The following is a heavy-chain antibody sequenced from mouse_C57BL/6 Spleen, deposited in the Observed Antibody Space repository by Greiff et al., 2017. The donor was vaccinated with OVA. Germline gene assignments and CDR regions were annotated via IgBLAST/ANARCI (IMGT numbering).Heavy chain of an antibody. J-gene: IGHJ1*03. Sequence: EVQLQQSGPGLVKPSQSLSLTCSVTGYSITSGYYWNWIRQFPGNKLEWMGYISYDGSNNYNPSLKNRISITRDTSKNQFFLKLNSVTTEDTATYYSARGEEDRYFDVWGTGTTVTVSS. CDR2: ISYDGSN. D-gene: IGHD3-3*01. V-gene: IGHV3-6*01. CDR3: ARGEEDRYFDV. CDR1: GYSITSGYY.